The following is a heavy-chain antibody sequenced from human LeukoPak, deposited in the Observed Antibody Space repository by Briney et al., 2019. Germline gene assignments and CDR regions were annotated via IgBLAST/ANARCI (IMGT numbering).Heavy chain of an antibody. CDR1: GFTFSSYW. J-gene: IGHJ4*02. Sequence: SGGSLRLSCAASGFTFSSYWMHWVRQAPGKGLAWVSRINSDGSSTNYADSVKGRFTISRDNAKNTLYLQMNSLRAEDTAVYYCVRALMGTEDYWGQGTLVTVSS. CDR3: VRALMGTEDY. CDR2: INSDGSST. V-gene: IGHV3-74*01. D-gene: IGHD2-8*01.